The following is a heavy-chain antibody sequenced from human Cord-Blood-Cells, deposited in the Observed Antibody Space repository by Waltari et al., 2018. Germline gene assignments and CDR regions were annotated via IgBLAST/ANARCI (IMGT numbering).Heavy chain of an antibody. Sequence: EVQLVESGGGLIQPGGSLRLSCAASGFTVSSNYISWVRQAPGKGLGWVSVIYSGGSTYYADSVKGRFTISRDNSKNTLYLQMNSLRAEDTAVYYCACSSSWYRGPFDYWGQGTLVTVSS. CDR1: GFTVSSNY. J-gene: IGHJ4*02. CDR2: IYSGGST. CDR3: ACSSSWYRGPFDY. D-gene: IGHD6-13*01. V-gene: IGHV3-53*01.